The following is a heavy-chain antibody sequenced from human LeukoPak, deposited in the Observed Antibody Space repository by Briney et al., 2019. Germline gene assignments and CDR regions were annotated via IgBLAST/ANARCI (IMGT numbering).Heavy chain of an antibody. CDR1: GFTFSSYA. Sequence: GGSLRLSCAASGFTFSSYAMHWVRQAPGKGLEWVAVIWYDGSNKYYADSVKGRFTISRDNSKNTLYLQMNSLRAEDTAVYYCARDHSGTGSYLGYWGQGTLVTVSS. CDR2: IWYDGSNK. CDR3: ARDHSGTGSYLGY. J-gene: IGHJ4*02. V-gene: IGHV3-33*08. D-gene: IGHD7-27*01.